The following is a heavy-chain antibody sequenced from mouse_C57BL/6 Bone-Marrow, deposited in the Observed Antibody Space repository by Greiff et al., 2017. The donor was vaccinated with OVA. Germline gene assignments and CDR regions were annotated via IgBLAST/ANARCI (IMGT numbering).Heavy chain of an antibody. CDR3: ARVLYGSSYRYFDV. Sequence: ESGPGLVKPSQSLSLTCSVTGYSITSGYYWNWIRQFPGNKLEWMGYISYDGSNNYNPSLKNRISITRDTSKNQFFLKLNSVTTEDTATYYCARVLYGSSYRYFDVWGTGTTVTVSS. CDR1: GYSITSGYY. CDR2: ISYDGSN. J-gene: IGHJ1*03. D-gene: IGHD1-1*01. V-gene: IGHV3-6*01.